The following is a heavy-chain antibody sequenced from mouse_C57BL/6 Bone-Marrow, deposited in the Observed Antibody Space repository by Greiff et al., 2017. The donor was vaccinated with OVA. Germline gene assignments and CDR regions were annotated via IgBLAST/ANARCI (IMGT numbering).Heavy chain of an antibody. D-gene: IGHD1-1*01. CDR2: INPNNGGT. Sequence: VQLQQSGPELVKPGASVKMSCKASGYTFTDYNMHWVKQSHGKSLEWIGYINPNNGGTSYNQKFKGKATLTVNKSSSTAYMELRSLTSEDSAVYYCASRYYGSSPHWYFDVWGTGTTVTVSS. V-gene: IGHV1-22*01. J-gene: IGHJ1*03. CDR3: ASRYYGSSPHWYFDV. CDR1: GYTFTDYN.